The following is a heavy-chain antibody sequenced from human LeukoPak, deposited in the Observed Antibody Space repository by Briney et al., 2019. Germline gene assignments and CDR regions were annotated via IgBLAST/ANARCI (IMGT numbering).Heavy chain of an antibody. CDR1: EYSFTSYW. J-gene: IGHJ5*02. V-gene: IGHV5-51*01. D-gene: IGHD3-9*01. CDR2: IYPGDSDT. CDR3: ARRYFDWLWWFDP. Sequence: GESLKISCKGSEYSFTSYWIGWVRQMPGKGLEWMGIIYPGDSDTRYSPSFQGQVTISADKSISTAYLQWSSLKASDTAMYYCARRYFDWLWWFDPWGQGTLVTVSS.